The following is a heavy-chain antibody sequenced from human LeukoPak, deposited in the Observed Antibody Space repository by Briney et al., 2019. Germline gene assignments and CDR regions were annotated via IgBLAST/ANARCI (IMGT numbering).Heavy chain of an antibody. CDR1: GFTFSSYG. V-gene: IGHV3-30*18. J-gene: IGHJ4*02. CDR2: ISYDGSNK. Sequence: GGSLRLPCAASGFTFSSYGMHWVRQAPGKGLEWVAVISYDGSNKYYADSVKGRFTISRDNSKNTLYLQMNSLRAEDTAVYYCAKDRRSSGWYFDYWGQGTLVTVSS. D-gene: IGHD6-19*01. CDR3: AKDRRSSGWYFDY.